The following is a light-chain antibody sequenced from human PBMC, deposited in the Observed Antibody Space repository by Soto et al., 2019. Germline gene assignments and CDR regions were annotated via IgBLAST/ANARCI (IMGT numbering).Light chain of an antibody. Sequence: DLQMTRTPSPLSASVGDSVTLTCRASQGISNYLAWYQQKPGKVPKLLIYAASTLQSGVPSRFSGSGSGTDFTLTISSLQPEDVATYYCQKYNSAPLTFGGGTKVDIK. V-gene: IGKV1-27*01. J-gene: IGKJ4*01. CDR1: QGISNY. CDR2: AAS. CDR3: QKYNSAPLT.